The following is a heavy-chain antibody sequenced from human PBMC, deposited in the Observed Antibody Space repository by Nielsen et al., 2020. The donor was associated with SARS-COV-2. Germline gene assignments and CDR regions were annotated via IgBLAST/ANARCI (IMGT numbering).Heavy chain of an antibody. CDR2: ISSSSSYI. D-gene: IGHD1-1*01. CDR1: GFTFSSYS. V-gene: IGHV3-21*01. J-gene: IGHJ3*02. CDR3: AREILEGAFDI. Sequence: GESLKISCAASGFTFSSYSMNWVRQAPGKGLEWVSSISSSSSYIYYADSVKGRFTISRDNAKNSLYLQMNSLRAEDTAVYYCAREILEGAFDIWGQGTMVTVSS.